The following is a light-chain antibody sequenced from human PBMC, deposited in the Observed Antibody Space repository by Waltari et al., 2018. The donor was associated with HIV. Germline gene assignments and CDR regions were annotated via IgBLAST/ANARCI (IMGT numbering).Light chain of an antibody. CDR2: KVD. V-gene: IGLV2-14*01. J-gene: IGLJ2*01. CDR1: DPAFGFYTF. CDR3: ASYTANDTVI. Sequence: SGLTQPASLSGFPGQSITISCTGADPAFGFYTFIPWYQQQPGKVPKVILSKVDRRASGISHRFSGSKSGNTASLTISGLQTEDEAVYYCASYTANDTVIFAGGTTVTVL.